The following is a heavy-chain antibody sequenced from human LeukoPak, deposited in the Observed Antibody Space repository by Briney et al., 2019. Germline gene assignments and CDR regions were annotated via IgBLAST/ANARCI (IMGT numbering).Heavy chain of an antibody. Sequence: HPGGSLRLSCAASGFTFSSYAMSWVRQAPGKGLEWVSAISGSGGSTYYADSVKGRFTISRDNSKNTLYLQMNSLRAEDTAVYYSAKTPEAYCSSTSCYKWFHAFDIWGQGTMVTVSS. D-gene: IGHD2-2*02. CDR2: ISGSGGST. J-gene: IGHJ3*02. CDR3: AKTPEAYCSSTSCYKWFHAFDI. V-gene: IGHV3-23*01. CDR1: GFTFSSYA.